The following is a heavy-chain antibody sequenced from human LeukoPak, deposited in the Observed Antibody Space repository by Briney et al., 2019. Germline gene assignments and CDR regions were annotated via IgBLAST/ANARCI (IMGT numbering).Heavy chain of an antibody. CDR2: ISWNSGSI. V-gene: IGHV3-9*01. J-gene: IGHJ2*01. CDR3: AKDISRFGELGSSFDL. Sequence: PGRSLRLSCAASGFTFDDYAMHWVRQAPGKGLEWVSGISWNSGSIGYADSVKGRFTISRDNAKNSLYLQMNSLRAEDTALYYCAKDISRFGELGSSFDLWGRGTLVTVSS. D-gene: IGHD3-10*01. CDR1: GFTFDDYA.